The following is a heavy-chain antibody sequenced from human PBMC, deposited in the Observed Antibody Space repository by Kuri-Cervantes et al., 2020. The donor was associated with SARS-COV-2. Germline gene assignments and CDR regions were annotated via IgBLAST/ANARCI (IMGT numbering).Heavy chain of an antibody. V-gene: IGHV4-39*02. Sequence: SETLSLTCTVSHEPLYSSSHFWGWIRQSPGKGLEWIGSVFYSGTTYYNPSLQSRVTVSVDLSKNRFSLSLQSVTAADTAVYYCVRDHDYGSRNKFDFWGPGALVTVSS. D-gene: IGHD6-13*01. CDR1: HEPLYSSSHF. CDR2: VFYSGTT. CDR3: VRDHDYGSRNKFDF. J-gene: IGHJ4*02.